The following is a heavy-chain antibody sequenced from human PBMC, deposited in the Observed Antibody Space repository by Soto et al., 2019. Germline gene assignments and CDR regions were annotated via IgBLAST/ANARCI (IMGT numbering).Heavy chain of an antibody. V-gene: IGHV3-23*01. CDR1: GFTFSSYA. J-gene: IGHJ3*02. D-gene: IGHD3-16*01. CDR2: ISNSGSSP. Sequence: EVQLLESGGGLVQPGGSLRLSCAASGFTFSSYAMSWVRQAPGKGLEWVSGISNSGSSPYYADSVKGRFTISRDNSKNTLYLQMNSLRDEDTAVYYCATALWRSGDDAFDIWGQGTMVTVSS. CDR3: ATALWRSGDDAFDI.